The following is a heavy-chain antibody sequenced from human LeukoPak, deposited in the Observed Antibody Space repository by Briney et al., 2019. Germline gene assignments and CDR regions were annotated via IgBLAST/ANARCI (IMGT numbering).Heavy chain of an antibody. V-gene: IGHV3-30-3*01. CDR3: ASDGYYYDSSGYYIDY. J-gene: IGHJ4*02. D-gene: IGHD3-22*01. CDR2: ISYDGNNK. Sequence: PGRSLRLSCAASGFTFSTYAMHWVRQAPGKGLEWVAVISYDGNNKYYADSVKGRFTISRDNSKNTLYLQMNSLRAEDTAVYYCASDGYYYDSSGYYIDYWGQGTLVTVSS. CDR1: GFTFSTYA.